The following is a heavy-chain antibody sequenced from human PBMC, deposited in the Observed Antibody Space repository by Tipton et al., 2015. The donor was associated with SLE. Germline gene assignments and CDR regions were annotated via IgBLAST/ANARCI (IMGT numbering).Heavy chain of an antibody. D-gene: IGHD1-14*01. CDR3: ARGGSGAFDI. CDR1: GGSISNYY. Sequence: LRLSCTVSGGSISNYYWSWIRQPPGKGLEWIGYIYYSGSTNYNPSLRSRVTISVDTSKNQFSLKLSSLTAADTAVYYCARGGSGAFDIWGQGTVVTVSS. V-gene: IGHV4-59*01. CDR2: IYYSGST. J-gene: IGHJ3*02.